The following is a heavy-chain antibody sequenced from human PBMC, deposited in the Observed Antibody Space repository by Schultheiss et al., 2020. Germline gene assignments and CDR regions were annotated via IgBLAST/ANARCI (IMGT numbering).Heavy chain of an antibody. Sequence: GGSLRLSCAASGFTVSSNYMSWVRQAPGKGLEWVSVIYSGGSTYYADSVKGRFTISRDNSKNTLYLQMNSLRAEDTAVYYCAKGAIAAAGRNWFDPWGQGTLVNVSA. V-gene: IGHV3-66*01. CDR2: IYSGGST. CDR3: AKGAIAAAGRNWFDP. J-gene: IGHJ5*02. D-gene: IGHD6-13*01. CDR1: GFTVSSNY.